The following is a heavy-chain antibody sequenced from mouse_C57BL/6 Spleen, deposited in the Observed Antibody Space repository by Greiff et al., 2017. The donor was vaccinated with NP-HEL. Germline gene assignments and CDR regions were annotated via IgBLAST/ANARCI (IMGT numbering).Heavy chain of an antibody. V-gene: IGHV1-42*01. D-gene: IGHD2-5*01. J-gene: IGHJ3*01. CDR3: ARSYYSNRGFAY. CDR1: GYSFTGYY. CDR2: INPSTGGT. Sequence: EVQLVESGPELVKPGASVKISCKASGYSFTGYYMNWVKQSPEKSLEWIGEINPSTGGTTYNQKFKAKATLTVDKSSSTAYMQLKSLTSEDSAVYYCARSYYSNRGFAYWGQGTLVTVSA.